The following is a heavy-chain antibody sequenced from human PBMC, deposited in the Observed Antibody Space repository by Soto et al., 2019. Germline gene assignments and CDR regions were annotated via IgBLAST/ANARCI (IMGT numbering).Heavy chain of an antibody. V-gene: IGHV1-2*02. CDR1: GYTFTGYY. CDR2: INPNSGGT. D-gene: IGHD1-26*01. J-gene: IGHJ6*02. CDR3: ASHYSGSSLYYYYYGMGV. Sequence: ASVKVSCKASGYTFTGYYMHWVRQAPGQGLEWMGWINPNSGGTNYAQKFQGRVTMTRDTSISTAYMELSRLRSDDTAVYYCASHYSGSSLYYYYYGMGVWGQGTTVTVSS.